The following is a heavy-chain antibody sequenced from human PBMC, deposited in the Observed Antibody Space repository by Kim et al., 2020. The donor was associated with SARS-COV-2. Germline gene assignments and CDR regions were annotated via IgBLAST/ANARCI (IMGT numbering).Heavy chain of an antibody. Sequence: SETLSLTCAVYGGSFSGYYWSWIRQPPGKGLEWIGEINHSGSTNYNPSLKSRVTISVDTSKNQFSLKLSSVTAADTAVYYCAISYYYDSSGYYELVDYWG. J-gene: IGHJ4*01. CDR3: AISYYYDSSGYYELVDY. D-gene: IGHD3-22*01. CDR2: INHSGST. V-gene: IGHV4-34*01. CDR1: GGSFSGYY.